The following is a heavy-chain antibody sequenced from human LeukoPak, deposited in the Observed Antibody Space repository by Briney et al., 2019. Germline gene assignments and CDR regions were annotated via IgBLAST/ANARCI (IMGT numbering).Heavy chain of an antibody. CDR1: GFTFSNYV. CDR2: INSDGSST. D-gene: IGHD3-22*01. J-gene: IGHJ3*02. V-gene: IGHV3-74*01. Sequence: GGSLRLSCAASGFTFSNYVMHWVRQAPGKGLVWVSRINSDGSSTSYADSVKGRFTISRDNAKNTLYLQMNSLRAEDTAVYYCARGSGYYDSSGYYSDAFDIWGQGTMVTVSS. CDR3: ARGSGYYDSSGYYSDAFDI.